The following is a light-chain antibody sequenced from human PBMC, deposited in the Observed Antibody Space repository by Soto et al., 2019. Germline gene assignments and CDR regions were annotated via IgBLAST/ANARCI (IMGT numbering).Light chain of an antibody. CDR1: SSNIGSNH. CDR2: RSD. Sequence: QSVLTQPPSASGTPGQRVTISCSGSSSNIGSNHVYWYQQFPGTAPKLLMYRSDQRPSGVPDRFSGCKSGTSASLAISGLRSDDEADYYCSARDDSLSGVAFGGGTKLTVL. J-gene: IGLJ2*01. V-gene: IGLV1-47*01. CDR3: SARDDSLSGVA.